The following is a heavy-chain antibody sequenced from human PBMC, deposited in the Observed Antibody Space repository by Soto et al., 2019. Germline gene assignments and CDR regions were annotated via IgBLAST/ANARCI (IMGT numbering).Heavy chain of an antibody. D-gene: IGHD2-15*01. CDR2: ISSGGST. V-gene: IGHV3-23*01. J-gene: IGHJ4*02. Sequence: GGSLRLSCAASGFTFTSYAMGWVRQAPGKGLEWVSVISSGGSTYYADSVRGRFTISRDNSKDTLSLQMNSLRAEDTAVYYCAKSRGAGGHFDYWGQGALVTVSS. CDR1: GFTFTSYA. CDR3: AKSRGAGGHFDY.